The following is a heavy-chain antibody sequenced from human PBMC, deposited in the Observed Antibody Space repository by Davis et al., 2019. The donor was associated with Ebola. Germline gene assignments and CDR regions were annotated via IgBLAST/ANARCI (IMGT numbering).Heavy chain of an antibody. CDR3: ARVHEQSAGTDY. CDR1: GFTFSSYA. Sequence: GESLKISCAASGFTFSSYAMHWVRQAPGKGLEWVSSISSSSSYIYYADSVKGRFTISRDNAKNSLYLHMNGLRVEDTAIYYCARVHEQSAGTDYWGQGTLVTVSS. D-gene: IGHD6-13*01. V-gene: IGHV3-21*01. CDR2: ISSSSSYI. J-gene: IGHJ4*02.